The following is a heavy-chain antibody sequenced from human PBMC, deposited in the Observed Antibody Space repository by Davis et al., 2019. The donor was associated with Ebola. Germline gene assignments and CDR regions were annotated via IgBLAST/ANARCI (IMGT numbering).Heavy chain of an antibody. J-gene: IGHJ4*02. V-gene: IGHV4-31*03. CDR2: IYYSGST. CDR3: ARDYGSGSYLYGLLY. Sequence: PSETLSLTCTVSGGSISSGGYYWSWIRQHPGKGLEWIGYIYYSGSTYYNPSLKSRVTISVDTSKNQFSLKLSSVTAADTAVYYCARDYGSGSYLYGLLYWGQGTLVTVSS. CDR1: GGSISSGGYY. D-gene: IGHD3-10*01.